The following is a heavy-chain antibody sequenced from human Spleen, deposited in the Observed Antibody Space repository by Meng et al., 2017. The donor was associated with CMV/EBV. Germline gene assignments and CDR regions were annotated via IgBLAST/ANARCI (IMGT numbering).Heavy chain of an antibody. CDR3: ARVSGYCSSTSCSPFDY. D-gene: IGHD2-2*01. Sequence: YGGSFSGYYWSWIRQPPGKGLEWIGEINHSGSINYNPSLKSRVTISVDTSKNPFSLTLSSFTSPDTAVSSCARVSGYCSSTSCSPFDYWGQGTLVTVSS. CDR1: GGSFSGYY. CDR2: INHSGSI. J-gene: IGHJ4*02. V-gene: IGHV4-34*01.